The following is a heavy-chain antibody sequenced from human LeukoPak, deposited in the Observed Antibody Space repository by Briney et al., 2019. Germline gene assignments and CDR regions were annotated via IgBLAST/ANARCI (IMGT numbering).Heavy chain of an antibody. Sequence: ASVKVSCKASGGTFISYAISWVRQAPGQGLEWMGGIIPIFGTANYAQKFQGRVTITADESTSTAYMELSSLRSEDTAVYYCARDSSGGSSWSDWGQGTLVTVSS. J-gene: IGHJ4*02. CDR3: ARDSSGGSSWSD. D-gene: IGHD6-13*01. CDR2: IIPIFGTA. V-gene: IGHV1-69*13. CDR1: GGTFISYA.